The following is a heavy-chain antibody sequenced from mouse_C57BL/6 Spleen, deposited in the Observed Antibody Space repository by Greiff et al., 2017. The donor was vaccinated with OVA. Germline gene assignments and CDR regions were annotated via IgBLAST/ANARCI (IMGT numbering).Heavy chain of an antibody. CDR3: ARRNLPLDY. V-gene: IGHV5-4*03. Sequence: EVKLVESGGGLVKPGGSLKLSCAASGFTFSSYAMSWVRQTPEKRLEWVATISDGGSYTYYPDNVKGRFTISRDNAKNNLYLQMSHLKSEDTAMYYCARRNLPLDYWGQGTTLTVSS. D-gene: IGHD2-1*01. CDR1: GFTFSSYA. CDR2: ISDGGSYT. J-gene: IGHJ2*01.